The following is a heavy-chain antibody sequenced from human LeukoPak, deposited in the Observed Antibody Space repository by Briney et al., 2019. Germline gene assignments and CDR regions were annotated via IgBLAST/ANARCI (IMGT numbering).Heavy chain of an antibody. J-gene: IGHJ6*02. Sequence: PGGSLRLSCAASGFAFDDYAMHWVRQAPGKGLEWISLISGDGYYTYYGDSVKGRFTISRDNSKNSLYLQLNSLRTEDTALYYCAKVLRYFDSSSAGYYYYGMDVWGQGTTVTVSS. CDR3: AKVLRYFDSSSAGYYYYGMDV. D-gene: IGHD3-9*01. CDR1: GFAFDDYA. V-gene: IGHV3-43*02. CDR2: ISGDGYYT.